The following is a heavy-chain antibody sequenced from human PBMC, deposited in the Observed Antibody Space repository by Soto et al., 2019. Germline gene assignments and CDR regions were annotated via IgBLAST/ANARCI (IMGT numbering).Heavy chain of an antibody. D-gene: IGHD6-13*01. CDR1: RGSISSGTNY. Sequence: SETLSLTCTVSRGSISSGTNYWAWIRQPPGKGLEWIANIYYSGSTFYNPSLKSRVTISLDTSKNQFSLKLRSVTAADTAVYYCTSVAAAAPGVDYWGQGTLVTVSS. J-gene: IGHJ4*02. CDR2: IYYSGST. CDR3: TSVAAAAPGVDY. V-gene: IGHV4-39*01.